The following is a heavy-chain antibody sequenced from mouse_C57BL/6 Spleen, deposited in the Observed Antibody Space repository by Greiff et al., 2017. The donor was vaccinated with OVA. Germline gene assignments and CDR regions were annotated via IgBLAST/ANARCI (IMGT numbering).Heavy chain of an antibody. CDR3: TRDRVYYGSSYDYAMDY. CDR1: GFTFSSYA. CDR2: ISSGGDYI. V-gene: IGHV5-9-1*02. D-gene: IGHD1-1*01. J-gene: IGHJ4*01. Sequence: EVKLVESGEGLVKPGGSLKLSCAASGFTFSSYAMSWVRQTPEKRLEWVAYISSGGDYIYYADTVKGRFTISRDNARNTLYLQMSSLTSEDTAMYYCTRDRVYYGSSYDYAMDYWGQGTSVTVSS.